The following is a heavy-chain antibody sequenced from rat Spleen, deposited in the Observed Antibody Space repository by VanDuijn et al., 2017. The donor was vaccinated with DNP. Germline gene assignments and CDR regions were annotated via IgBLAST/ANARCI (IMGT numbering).Heavy chain of an antibody. D-gene: IGHD1-1*01. V-gene: IGHV3-1*01. CDR3: ARLRLEWEVRAMDA. CDR1: GYSITSYF. Sequence: EVQLQESGPGLVKPSQSLSLTCSVTGYSITSYFWGWIRQFPGNKIEYIGHIGYSGTTNYNPSLRSRISITRDTSKNQFFLQLDSVTPEDTATYYCARLRLEWEVRAMDAWGQGTSVTVSS. CDR2: IGYSGTT. J-gene: IGHJ4*01.